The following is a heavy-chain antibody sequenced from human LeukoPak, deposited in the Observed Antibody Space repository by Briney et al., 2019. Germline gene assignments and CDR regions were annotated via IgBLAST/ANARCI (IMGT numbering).Heavy chain of an antibody. CDR1: GFTFSSYA. J-gene: IGHJ3*02. V-gene: IGHV3-23*01. CDR2: ISGSGGST. CDR3: AAGSGSYYNGAFDI. Sequence: GGSLRLSCAASGFTFSSYAMSWVRQAPGKGLEWVSAISGSGGSTYYADSVRGRLTISRDNSKNTLYLQMNSLRAEDTAVYYCAAGSGSYYNGAFDIWGQGTMVTVSS. D-gene: IGHD3-10*01.